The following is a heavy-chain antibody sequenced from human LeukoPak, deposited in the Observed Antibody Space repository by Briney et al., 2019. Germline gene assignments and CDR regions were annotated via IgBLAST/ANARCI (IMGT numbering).Heavy chain of an antibody. V-gene: IGHV1-46*01. CDR2: INTSGGST. CDR1: GYTFTSYY. CDR3: ASPTSGSEPADAFDI. J-gene: IGHJ3*02. D-gene: IGHD3-10*01. Sequence: AASVKVSCKASGYTFTSYYMHWVRQAPGQGLEWMGIINTSGGSTSYAQRLQGRVTMTRETSTTTVYMELSSLRSEDTAVYYCASPTSGSEPADAFDIWGQGTMVTVSS.